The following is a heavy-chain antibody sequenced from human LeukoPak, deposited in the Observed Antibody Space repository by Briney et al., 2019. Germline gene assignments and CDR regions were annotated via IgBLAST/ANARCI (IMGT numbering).Heavy chain of an antibody. D-gene: IGHD6-13*01. CDR3: ATTDGTAAGPY. CDR2: INQDGSHY. CDR1: GFTFSDYW. Sequence: GGSLRLSCVASGFTFSDYWMTWVRQAPGKGLDWVGNINQDGSHYFYADSVKGRFTISRDNAENSLYLQMNNLRVEDTAVYYCATTDGTAAGPYWGQGTLATISS. J-gene: IGHJ4*02. V-gene: IGHV3-7*01.